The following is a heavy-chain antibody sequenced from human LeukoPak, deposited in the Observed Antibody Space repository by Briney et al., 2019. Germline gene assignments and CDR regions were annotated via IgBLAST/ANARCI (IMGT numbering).Heavy chain of an antibody. Sequence: SQTLSLTCAISGDSVSSNSAAWNWIRQSPSRGLEWLGRTYYRFKWYNDYAVSVKSRITINPDTSKNQFSLQLNSVTPEDTAVYYCARAGYCSSTSCYYLDYWGQGTLVTVSS. CDR3: ARAGYCSSTSCYYLDY. V-gene: IGHV6-1*01. CDR1: GDSVSSNSAA. J-gene: IGHJ4*02. CDR2: TYYRFKWYN. D-gene: IGHD2-2*03.